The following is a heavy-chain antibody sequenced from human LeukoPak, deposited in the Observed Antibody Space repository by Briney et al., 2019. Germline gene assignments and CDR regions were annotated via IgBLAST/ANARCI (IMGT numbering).Heavy chain of an antibody. CDR3: ARAFRDTGSYDWFDP. D-gene: IGHD1-26*01. CDR1: GGSISSYY. V-gene: IGHV4-59*01. J-gene: IGHJ5*02. Sequence: PSETLSLTCTVSGGSISSYYWSWIRQPPGKGLEWIGYVHYSGNTNYNPSLKSRVTISEDTSKKQVSLKLSSVTAADTAIYYCARAFRDTGSYDWFDPWGQGTLVTVSS. CDR2: VHYSGNT.